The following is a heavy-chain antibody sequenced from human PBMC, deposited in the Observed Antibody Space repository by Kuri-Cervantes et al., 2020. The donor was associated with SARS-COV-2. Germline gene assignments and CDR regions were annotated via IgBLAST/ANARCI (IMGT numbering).Heavy chain of an antibody. CDR3: AREGGIDY. CDR2: IYSGGSST. V-gene: IGHV3-66*01. J-gene: IGHJ4*02. D-gene: IGHD1-14*01. Sequence: GGSLRLSCAASGFTFSNAWMSWVRQAPGKGLEWVSVIYSGGSSTYYADSVKGRFTISRDNSKNTLYLQMNSLRAEDTAVYYCAREGGIDYWGQGTLVTVSS. CDR1: GFTFSNAW.